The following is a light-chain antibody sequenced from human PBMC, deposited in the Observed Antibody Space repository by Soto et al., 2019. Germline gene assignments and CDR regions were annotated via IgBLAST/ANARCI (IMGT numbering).Light chain of an antibody. V-gene: IGKV3-20*01. J-gene: IGKJ2*01. CDR3: QQYGSSSMYT. Sequence: EIVLTQSPGTLSLSPGERATLSCRASQSVSSSYFAWYQQKPGQAPRLLIYGASSRATGIPDRFSGSGSGTDFTLTISRLEPEDFAVYYCQQYGSSSMYTFGQGTKLEIK. CDR1: QSVSSSY. CDR2: GAS.